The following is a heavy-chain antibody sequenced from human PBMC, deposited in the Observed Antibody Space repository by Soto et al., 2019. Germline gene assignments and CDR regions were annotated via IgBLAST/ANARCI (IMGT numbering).Heavy chain of an antibody. J-gene: IGHJ5*02. V-gene: IGHV4-31*03. Sequence: PSETLSLTCTVSGGSISSGGYYWSWIRQHPGKGLEWIGYIYYSGSTYYNPSLKSRVTIAVDTSKNQFSLKLSSVTAADTAVYYCARRSSGYSDPGNWFDPWGQGTLVTVSS. CDR2: IYYSGST. D-gene: IGHD3-22*01. CDR1: GGSISSGGYY. CDR3: ARRSSGYSDPGNWFDP.